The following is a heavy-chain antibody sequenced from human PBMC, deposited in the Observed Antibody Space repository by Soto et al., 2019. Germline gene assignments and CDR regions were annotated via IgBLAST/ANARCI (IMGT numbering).Heavy chain of an antibody. J-gene: IGHJ6*02. V-gene: IGHV3-53*01. CDR3: ARAVRSNGRGVTYGMDV. CDR1: GFTVSSNY. D-gene: IGHD4-4*01. CDR2: IYSGGST. Sequence: GGSLRLSCAASGFTVSSNYMSWVRQAPGKGLEWVSVIYSGGSTYYADSVKGRFTISRDNSKNTLYLQMNSLRAEDTAVYYCARAVRSNGRGVTYGMDVWGQGTTVTVSS.